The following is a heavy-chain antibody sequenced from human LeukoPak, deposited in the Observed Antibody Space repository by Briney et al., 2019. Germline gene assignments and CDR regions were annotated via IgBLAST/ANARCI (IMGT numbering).Heavy chain of an antibody. CDR3: AREAPYSSGWYGDYFDY. CDR1: GGSVSSGTYY. J-gene: IGHJ4*02. V-gene: IGHV4-39*07. Sequence: PSETLSLTCTVSGGSVSSGTYYWGWIRQPPGKGLQWIGSIFYSGSTYYSPSLKSRVTISVDTSKNQFSLKLSSVTAADTAVYYCAREAPYSSGWYGDYFDYWGQGTLVTVSS. D-gene: IGHD6-19*01. CDR2: IFYSGST.